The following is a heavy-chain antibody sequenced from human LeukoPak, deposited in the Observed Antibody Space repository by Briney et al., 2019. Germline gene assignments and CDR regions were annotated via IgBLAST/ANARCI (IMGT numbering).Heavy chain of an antibody. CDR1: GDSISSYY. V-gene: IGHV4-59*01. J-gene: IGHJ3*02. Sequence: SETLSLTCTVSGDSISSYYWSWIRQPPGKGLEWIGYIYYSGSTNYNPSLKSRVTISVDTSKNQFSLKLSSVTAADTAVYYCARLGGQWLAHDAFDIWGQGTMVTVSS. CDR2: IYYSGST. D-gene: IGHD6-19*01. CDR3: ARLGGQWLAHDAFDI.